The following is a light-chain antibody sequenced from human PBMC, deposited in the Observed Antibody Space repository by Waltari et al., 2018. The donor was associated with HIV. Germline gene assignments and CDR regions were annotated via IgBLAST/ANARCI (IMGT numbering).Light chain of an antibody. J-gene: IGKJ1*01. CDR2: GAS. Sequence: EIVLTQSPGTLSLSPGERVTLSCTASQTIVRDYLAWYQQKPGQAPRHLIYGASSRATGIPDRFSGSGSGTDFTLSISRLEPEDFAVYYCHQYGNSPWTFGQGTKVEIK. V-gene: IGKV3-20*01. CDR3: HQYGNSPWT. CDR1: QTIVRDY.